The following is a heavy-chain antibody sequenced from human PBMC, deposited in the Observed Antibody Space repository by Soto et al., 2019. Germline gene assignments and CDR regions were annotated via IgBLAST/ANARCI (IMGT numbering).Heavy chain of an antibody. CDR2: IYHSGTT. CDR1: GGSISSSGYS. CDR3: ARRYGYSFDD. Sequence: SETLSLTCAVSGGSISSSGYSWSWIRQPPGKGLEWIGYIYHSGTTYYNPSLKSRVTISIDTSKNQFSLKLSSVTAADTAVYYCARRYGYSFDDWGQGTLVTVSS. V-gene: IGHV4-30-2*01. D-gene: IGHD1-1*01. J-gene: IGHJ4*02.